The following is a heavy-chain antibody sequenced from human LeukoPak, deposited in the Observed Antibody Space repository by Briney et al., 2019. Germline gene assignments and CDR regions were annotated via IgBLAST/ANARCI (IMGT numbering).Heavy chain of an antibody. CDR2: TYYSGST. Sequence: SETLSLTCTVSGGSISSYYWSWIRQPPGKGLEWIGYTYYSGSTNYNPSLKSRVTISVDTSKNQFSLKLRSVTAADTAMYYCARQEFCSSTSCYMTNWFDPWGQGTLVTVSS. CDR1: GGSISSYY. V-gene: IGHV4-59*01. J-gene: IGHJ5*02. D-gene: IGHD2-2*02. CDR3: ARQEFCSSTSCYMTNWFDP.